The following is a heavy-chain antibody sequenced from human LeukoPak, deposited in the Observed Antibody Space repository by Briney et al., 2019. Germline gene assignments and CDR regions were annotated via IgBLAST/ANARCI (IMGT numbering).Heavy chain of an antibody. V-gene: IGHV3-23*01. CDR1: GFTFSSYA. Sequence: GGSLSLSCAASGFTFSSYAMSWVRQAPGKGLEWVSAISGSGGSTYYADSVKGRFTISRDNSKNTLYLQMNSLRAEDTAVYYCAKGRGPRGVGCIVDIWGQGTMVTVSS. CDR2: ISGSGGST. D-gene: IGHD2-21*01. J-gene: IGHJ3*02. CDR3: AKGRGPRGVGCIVDI.